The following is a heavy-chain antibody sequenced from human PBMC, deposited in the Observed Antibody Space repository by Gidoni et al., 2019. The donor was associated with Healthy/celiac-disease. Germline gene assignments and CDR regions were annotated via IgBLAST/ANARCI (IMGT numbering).Heavy chain of an antibody. Sequence: EVQLVQSGAEVKKPGESLKTSCQGSGYSFTSYWTGWVRQMPGKGLEWWGIIYPGDSHTRYSPSFQGQVTISADKSISTAYLQWSSLKASDTAMYYCARHGTLYNSSGNYWGQGTLVTVSS. D-gene: IGHD6-13*01. V-gene: IGHV5-51*01. J-gene: IGHJ4*02. CDR3: ARHGTLYNSSGNY. CDR1: GYSFTSYW. CDR2: IYPGDSHT.